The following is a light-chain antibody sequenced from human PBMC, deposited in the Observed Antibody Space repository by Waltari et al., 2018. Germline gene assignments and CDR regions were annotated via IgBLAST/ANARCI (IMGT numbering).Light chain of an antibody. CDR2: KVS. V-gene: IGKV2-30*02. CDR3: MQGTHWPPWT. J-gene: IGKJ1*01. CDR1: QSLVHSDGDTY. Sequence: VVVTQSPLSLAVTLGQSASISCRSSQSLVHSDGDTYLHWFQQRPGQSPRRLIYKVSNRDSGVPDRFSGSGSDTESTLKISRVEAEDVGVYFCMQGTHWPPWTFGQGTKVEIK.